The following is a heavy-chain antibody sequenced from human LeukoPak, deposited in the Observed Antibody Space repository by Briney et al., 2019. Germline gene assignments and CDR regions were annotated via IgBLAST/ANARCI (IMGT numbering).Heavy chain of an antibody. CDR2: VYQSGTT. CDR3: ARAREPLLYTYYFDY. CDR1: GFSISSGYF. J-gene: IGHJ4*02. V-gene: IGHV4-38-2*02. Sequence: SSQTLSLTCSVSGFSISSGYFWGWIRQPPGKGLEWIGRVYQSGTTNYDPSLKSRVTISVDTSRNQFSLKLSSVTAADTAVYYCARAREPLLYTYYFDYWGQGTLVTVSS. D-gene: IGHD3-16*01.